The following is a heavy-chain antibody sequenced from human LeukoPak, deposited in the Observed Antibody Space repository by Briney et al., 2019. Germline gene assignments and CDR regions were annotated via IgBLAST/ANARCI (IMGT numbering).Heavy chain of an antibody. Sequence: SETLSLTCTVSGYSISSGYYWGWIRQPPGKGLEWIGSIYHSGSTYYNPSLKSRVTISVDTSKNQFSLKLSSVTAADTAVYYCARADYDSSGYYLYYYYYMDVWGKGTTVTVSS. CDR2: IYHSGST. D-gene: IGHD3-22*01. CDR3: ARADYDSSGYYLYYYYYMDV. J-gene: IGHJ6*03. V-gene: IGHV4-38-2*02. CDR1: GYSISSGYY.